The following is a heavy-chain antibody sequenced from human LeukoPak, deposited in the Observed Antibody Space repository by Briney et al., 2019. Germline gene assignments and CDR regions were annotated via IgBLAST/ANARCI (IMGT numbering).Heavy chain of an antibody. Sequence: PSETLSLTCTVSGGSISSGSFYWGWIRQPPGKGLEWIGSISYSGSTNYDPSLKSRVTISVDTTKNQFSLKLSSVTAADTAVYYCARDRGYSNYFDYWGQGTLVTVSS. V-gene: IGHV4-39*07. CDR3: ARDRGYSNYFDY. CDR1: GGSISSGSFY. J-gene: IGHJ4*02. D-gene: IGHD5-18*01. CDR2: ISYSGST.